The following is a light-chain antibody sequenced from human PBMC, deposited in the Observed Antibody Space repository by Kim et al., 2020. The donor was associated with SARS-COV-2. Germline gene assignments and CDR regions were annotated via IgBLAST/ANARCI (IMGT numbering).Light chain of an antibody. CDR2: YDS. CDR3: QMWDSRNDHVV. J-gene: IGLJ2*01. Sequence: SYELSQPPSVSVAPGKTARITCGGNKIGSKSVHWYQQRPGQAPVLVIYYDSERPSGIPERVSGSNSGNTATLTISRVEAGDEADYYCQMWDSRNDHVVFGGGTQLTVL. V-gene: IGLV3-21*04. CDR1: KIGSKS.